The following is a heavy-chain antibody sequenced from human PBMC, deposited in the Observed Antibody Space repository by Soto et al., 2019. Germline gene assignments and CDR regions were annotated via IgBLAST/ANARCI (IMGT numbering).Heavy chain of an antibody. J-gene: IGHJ3*01. Sequence: PGGSLRLSCAASGFTFSSYAMGWVRQAPGKGPEWVSNINRGASTTYYADSVKGRFTISRDNSKNTLYLQMNSLSVEDTALYYSANILWINDAFDVWGQVALVTV. V-gene: IGHV3-23*03. CDR3: ANILWINDAFDV. CDR2: INRGASTT. CDR1: GFTFSSYA. D-gene: IGHD2-2*03.